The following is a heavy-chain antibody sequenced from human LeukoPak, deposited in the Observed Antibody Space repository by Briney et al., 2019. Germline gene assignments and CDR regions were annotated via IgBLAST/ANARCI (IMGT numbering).Heavy chain of an antibody. CDR3: ARGSTDYFDY. CDR1: GFTFSSYW. Sequence: GGSLRLSCAASGFTFSSYWMHWVRQAPGKGLARVSRINSDGSSTSYADSVKGRFTISRDNAKNTLYLQMNSLRAEDTAVYYCARGSTDYFDYWGQGTLVTVSS. V-gene: IGHV3-74*01. CDR2: INSDGSST. D-gene: IGHD1-1*01. J-gene: IGHJ4*02.